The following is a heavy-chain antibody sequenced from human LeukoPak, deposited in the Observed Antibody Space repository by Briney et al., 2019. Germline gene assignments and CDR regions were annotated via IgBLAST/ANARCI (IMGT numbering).Heavy chain of an antibody. CDR1: GYTFTSYY. D-gene: IGHD6-13*01. V-gene: IGHV1-2*02. J-gene: IGHJ4*02. Sequence: ASVKVSCEASGYTFTSYYMHWVRQAPGQGLEWMGWINPNSGGTNYAQKFQGRVTMTRDTAISTAYMHLSRLRSDDTAVYYCVREQAAAGLYWGQGTLVTVSS. CDR2: INPNSGGT. CDR3: VREQAAAGLY.